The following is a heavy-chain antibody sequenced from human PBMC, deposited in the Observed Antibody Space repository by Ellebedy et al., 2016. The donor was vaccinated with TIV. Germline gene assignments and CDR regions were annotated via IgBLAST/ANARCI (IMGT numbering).Heavy chain of an antibody. Sequence: ASVKVSCKASGYTFTDYYMHWVRQAPGQGLEWMGWINPDSGGTNFAQKFQGRVTMTRDTSVNTAYMELSRRESDDTAVYYCARVRRGSSGMDVWGQGTTVTVS. J-gene: IGHJ6*02. CDR3: ARVRRGSSGMDV. D-gene: IGHD6-13*01. CDR2: INPDSGGT. CDR1: GYTFTDYY. V-gene: IGHV1-2*02.